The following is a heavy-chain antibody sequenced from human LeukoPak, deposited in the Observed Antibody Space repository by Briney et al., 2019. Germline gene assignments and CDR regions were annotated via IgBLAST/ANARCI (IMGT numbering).Heavy chain of an antibody. J-gene: IGHJ3*02. Sequence: GGSLRLSCAASGFTFSSYSMDWVRQAPGKGLEWVSSISSSSYIYYADSVKGRFTISRDNAKNSLYLQMNSLRAEDTAVYYCAREGFAAASDIWGQGTMVTVSS. CDR2: ISSSSYI. CDR1: GFTFSSYS. D-gene: IGHD2-15*01. V-gene: IGHV3-21*01. CDR3: AREGFAAASDI.